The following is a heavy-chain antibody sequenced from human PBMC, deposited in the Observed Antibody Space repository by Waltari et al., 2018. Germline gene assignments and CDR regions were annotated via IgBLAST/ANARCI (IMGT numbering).Heavy chain of an antibody. CDR1: GGTFSSYA. J-gene: IGHJ6*03. D-gene: IGHD6-13*01. CDR2: IIPILGIA. CDR3: ARGARIGAYYYYYMDV. Sequence: QVQLVQSGAEVKKPGSSVKVSCKASGGTFSSYAISWVRQAPGQGLEWMGGIIPILGIANYAQKFQGRVTITADESTSTAYMELSSLRSEDTAVYYCARGARIGAYYYYYMDVWGKGTTVTVSS. V-gene: IGHV1-69*04.